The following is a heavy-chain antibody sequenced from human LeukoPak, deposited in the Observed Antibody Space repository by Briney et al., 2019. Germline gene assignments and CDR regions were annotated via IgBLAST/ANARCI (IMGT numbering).Heavy chain of an antibody. Sequence: HPGGSLRLSCAASGFTVSSNYMSWVRQAPGKGLEWVSVIYSGGITYYADSVKGRFTISRDNSKNTLYFQMNSLRAEDTAVYYCARGSVAGVQFDYWGQGTLVTVSS. V-gene: IGHV3-53*01. J-gene: IGHJ4*02. CDR1: GFTVSSNY. CDR2: IYSGGIT. CDR3: ARGSVAGVQFDY. D-gene: IGHD6-19*01.